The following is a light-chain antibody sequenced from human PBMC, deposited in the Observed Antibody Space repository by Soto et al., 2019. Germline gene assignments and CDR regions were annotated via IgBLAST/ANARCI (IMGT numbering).Light chain of an antibody. V-gene: IGKV3-20*01. CDR1: QSVSSSY. CDR2: GES. Sequence: VLTQSPATLSLSPGGSATLSCRASQSVSSSYLAWYQQKPGQAPRLLIYGESSRATGIPARFSGSGSGTDLNLTISRLEPEDFAVYYCQKYGSSPWTXGQGTKVDIK. J-gene: IGKJ1*01. CDR3: QKYGSSPWT.